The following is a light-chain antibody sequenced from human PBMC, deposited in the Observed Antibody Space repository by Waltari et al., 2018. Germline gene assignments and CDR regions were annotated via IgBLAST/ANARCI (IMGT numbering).Light chain of an antibody. V-gene: IGLV3-21*02. CDR1: NIGSKR. CDR3: QVWDGSSDHWV. CDR2: DDS. Sequence: SSVLTQSPSVSVAPGQTARIPCGGDNIGSKRVPWYQQKPGQAPVLVVYDDSDRPSGIPERFSGSNSGNTATLTISRVEAGDEADYYCQVWDGSSDHWVFGGGTKLTVL. J-gene: IGLJ3*02.